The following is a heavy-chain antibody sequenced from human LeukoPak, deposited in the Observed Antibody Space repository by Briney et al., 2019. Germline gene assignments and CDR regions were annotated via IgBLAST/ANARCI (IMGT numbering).Heavy chain of an antibody. Sequence: GGSLRVSCAASGFNFTNAWMSWVRQAPGKGLEWVGRIQRKIDGGTTFYSAPVKGRFTISRDDSKNTLYLQMNSLNTDDTAVYYCTKVSGTYLKKDYSGQGTLATVSS. V-gene: IGHV3-15*01. CDR3: TKVSGTYLKKDY. J-gene: IGHJ4*02. D-gene: IGHD1-26*01. CDR2: IQRKIDGGTT. CDR1: GFNFTNAW.